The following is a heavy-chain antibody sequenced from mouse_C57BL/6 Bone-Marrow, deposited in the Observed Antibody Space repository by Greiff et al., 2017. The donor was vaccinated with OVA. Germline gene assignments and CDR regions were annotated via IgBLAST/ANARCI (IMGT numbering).Heavy chain of an antibody. J-gene: IGHJ4*01. CDR1: RFSLTSYA. D-gene: IGHD2-1*01. V-gene: IGHV2-9-1*01. CDR2: IWTGGGT. CDR3: ARNPIYYGNSFYAMDY. Sequence: VKLVESGPGLVAPSQSLSITCTVSRFSLTSYAISWVRQPPGKGLEWLGVIWTGGGTNYNSALKSRLSISKDNSKSQVFLKMNSLQTDDTARYYGARNPIYYGNSFYAMDYWGQGTSVTVSS.